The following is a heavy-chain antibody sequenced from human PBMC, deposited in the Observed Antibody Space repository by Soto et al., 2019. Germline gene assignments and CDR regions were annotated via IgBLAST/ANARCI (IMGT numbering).Heavy chain of an antibody. CDR1: GGSISSSSYY. J-gene: IGHJ4*02. V-gene: IGHV4-39*01. D-gene: IGHD3-10*01. CDR3: ATLWGQD. CDR2: IYYSGST. Sequence: QLQLQESGPGLVKPSETLSLTCTVSGGSISSSSYYWGWIRQPPGKGLEWIGRIYYSGSTYYNPSPKNRANISVDTSKNQFSLKLSYVTAADTAVYYCATLWGQDWGQGTLVTVSS.